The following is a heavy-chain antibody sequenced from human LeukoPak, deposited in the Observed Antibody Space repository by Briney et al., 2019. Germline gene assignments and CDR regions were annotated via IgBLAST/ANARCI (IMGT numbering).Heavy chain of an antibody. J-gene: IGHJ4*02. V-gene: IGHV1-46*01. CDR3: ARDQEGFDY. Sequence: ASVKVSCKASGYTFTSNHIHWVRQAPGQGLEWMGMIYPRDGSTSYAQKFQGRVTVTRDTSTSTVHMELSGLRSEDTAVYYCARDQEGFDYWGQGTLVTVSS. CDR2: IYPRDGST. CDR1: GYTFTSNH.